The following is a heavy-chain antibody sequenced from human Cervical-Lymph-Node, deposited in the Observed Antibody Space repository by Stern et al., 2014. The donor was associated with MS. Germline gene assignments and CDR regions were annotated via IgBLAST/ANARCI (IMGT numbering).Heavy chain of an antibody. J-gene: IGHJ6*02. V-gene: IGHV1-18*04. CDR3: ARDGKWLQVYGMDV. Sequence: QVQLXXXGGEVKKPGASVTVSCKAYIDTFTNYGFSWVRQAPGQGLEWMGWISGYNGKANYAQKFQGRVTMTTDTSTSTVYMELKSLRSDDTAVYYCARDGKWLQVYGMDVWGQGTTVTVSS. D-gene: IGHD5-12*01. CDR1: IDTFTNYG. CDR2: ISGYNGKA.